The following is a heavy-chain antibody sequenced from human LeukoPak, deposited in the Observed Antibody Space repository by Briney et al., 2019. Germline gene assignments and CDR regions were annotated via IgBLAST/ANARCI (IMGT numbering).Heavy chain of an antibody. D-gene: IGHD5-12*01. J-gene: IGHJ4*02. Sequence: SEALSLTCAVYGGSFSGYYWSWIRQPPGKGLEWIGEINHSGSTNYNPSLKSRVTISVDTSKNQFSLKLSSVTAADTAVYYCARRSTVATIPPRYWGQGTLVTVSS. V-gene: IGHV4-34*01. CDR3: ARRSTVATIPPRY. CDR2: INHSGST. CDR1: GGSFSGYY.